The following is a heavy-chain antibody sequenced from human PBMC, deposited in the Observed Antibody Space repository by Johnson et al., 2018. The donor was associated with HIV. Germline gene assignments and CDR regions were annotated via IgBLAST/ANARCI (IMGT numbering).Heavy chain of an antibody. J-gene: IGHJ3*02. Sequence: QMLLVESGGGWVKPGGSLRLSCAASGFIFSDSYMSWIRQAPGKGLEWLSYITASGSPIYYAASVRGRFTISRDNSKNALYLQMHNLTTEDTALYYCARGGRAKDAFDIWGQGTMVTVSS. CDR3: ARGGRAKDAFDI. CDR2: ITASGSPI. D-gene: IGHD3-16*01. V-gene: IGHV3-11*04. CDR1: GFIFSDSY.